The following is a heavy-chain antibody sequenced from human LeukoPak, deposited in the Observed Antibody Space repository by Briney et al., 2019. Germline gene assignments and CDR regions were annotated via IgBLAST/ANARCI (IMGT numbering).Heavy chain of an antibody. J-gene: IGHJ4*02. V-gene: IGHV1-46*01. Sequence: ASVKVSCKASGYTFTSYYMHWVRQAPGQGLEWMGIINPSGGSTSYAQKLQGRVTMTRDTSTSTVYMELSSLRSEDTAVYYCARDNLPRYNYYDSSGYYYHYWGQGTLVTVSS. D-gene: IGHD3-22*01. CDR1: GYTFTSYY. CDR2: INPSGGST. CDR3: ARDNLPRYNYYDSSGYYYHY.